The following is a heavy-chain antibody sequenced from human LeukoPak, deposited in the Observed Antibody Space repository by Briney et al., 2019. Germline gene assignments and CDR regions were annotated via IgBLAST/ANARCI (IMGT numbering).Heavy chain of an antibody. CDR2: ISGRSSTI. CDR1: AFTFSDYS. J-gene: IGHJ4*02. CDR3: ARDRLTSGSYFFDY. V-gene: IGHV3-48*01. Sequence: GGSLRLSCAASAFTFSDYSMNWVRQATGKGLEWISYISGRSSTIYYADSVRGRFTISRDNAKNSMYLQMNSLRAEDTAVYYCARDRLTSGSYFFDYWGQGTLVTVSS. D-gene: IGHD1-26*01.